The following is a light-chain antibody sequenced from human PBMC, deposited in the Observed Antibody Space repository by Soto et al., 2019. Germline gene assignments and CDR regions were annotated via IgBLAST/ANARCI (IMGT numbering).Light chain of an antibody. Sequence: NFMLTQPHSVSASPGKTITISCTRSSGNIVSNYVQWYQQRPGSSPTTVIYEDDDRPSGGPDRFSGSIDTSSNSASLTISGLRTEDEADYYCQSYDADILIFGGGTQLTVL. CDR1: SGNIVSNY. J-gene: IGLJ2*01. V-gene: IGLV6-57*01. CDR2: EDD. CDR3: QSYDADILI.